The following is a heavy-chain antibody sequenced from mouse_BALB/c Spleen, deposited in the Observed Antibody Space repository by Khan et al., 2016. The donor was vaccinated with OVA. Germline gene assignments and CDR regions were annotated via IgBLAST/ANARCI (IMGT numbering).Heavy chain of an antibody. D-gene: IGHD2-14*01. Sequence: VQLQQSGAELARPGASVKMSCKASGYTFTSYTIHWIKLRPGQGLEWIGYINPSNGYTNYNQKFKDKATLTADKSSTTAYMELSSLTSDDAALYNCVRDGDYHRNDGWLAYWGQGTLVTVSA. CDR3: VRDGDYHRNDGWLAY. CDR1: GYTFTSYT. J-gene: IGHJ3*01. CDR2: INPSNGYT. V-gene: IGHV1-4*01.